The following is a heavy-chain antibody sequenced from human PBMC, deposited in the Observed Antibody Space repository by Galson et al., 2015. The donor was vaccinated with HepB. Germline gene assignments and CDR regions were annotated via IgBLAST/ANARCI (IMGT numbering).Heavy chain of an antibody. CDR3: ARPDSGSYVNQFDY. V-gene: IGHV1-18*04. CDR1: GYTFTSYG. Sequence: SVKVSCKASGYTFTSYGISWVRQAPGQGLEWMGWISAYNGNTNYAQKLQGRVTMTTDTSTSTAYMELRSLRSDDTAVYYCARPDSGSYVNQFDYWGQGTLVTVSS. CDR2: ISAYNGNT. J-gene: IGHJ4*02. D-gene: IGHD1-26*01.